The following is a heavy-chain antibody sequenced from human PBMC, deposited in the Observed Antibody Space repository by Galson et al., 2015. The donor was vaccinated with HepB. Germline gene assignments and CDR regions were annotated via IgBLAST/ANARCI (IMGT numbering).Heavy chain of an antibody. J-gene: IGHJ4*02. Sequence: SETLSLTCTVSGGSISSYYWSWIRQPPGKGLEWIGYIYYSGSTNYNPSLKSRVTISVDTSKNQFSLKLSSVTPADTAVYYCARGRAFIDYWGQGTLVTVSS. CDR2: IYYSGST. CDR1: GGSISSYY. CDR3: ARGRAFIDY. V-gene: IGHV4-59*01. D-gene: IGHD3-10*01.